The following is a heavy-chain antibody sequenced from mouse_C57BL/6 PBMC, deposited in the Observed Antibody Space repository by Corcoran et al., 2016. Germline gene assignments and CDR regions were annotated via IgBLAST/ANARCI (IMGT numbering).Heavy chain of an antibody. CDR3: ARYDGLAY. J-gene: IGHJ3*01. Sequence: QIQLVQSGPELKKPGETVKISCKASGYTFTTYGMSWVKQAPGKGLKWMGWINTYSGVPTYADDFKGRFAFSLETSASTAYLQINNLKNEDTATYFFARYDGLAYWGQGTLVTVSA. V-gene: IGHV9-3*01. CDR1: GYTFTTYG. D-gene: IGHD2-3*01. CDR2: INTYSGVP.